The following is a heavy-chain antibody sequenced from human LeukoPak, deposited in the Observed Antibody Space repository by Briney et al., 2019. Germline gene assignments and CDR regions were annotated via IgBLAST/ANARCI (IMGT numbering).Heavy chain of an antibody. V-gene: IGHV3-33*01. CDR1: GFTLSNYG. CDR3: ARDPTHYDFWSGYWSYYFDY. Sequence: GGSLRLSCAVSGFTLSNYGMHWVRQAPGKGLEWVAVIWYDGSNKHYADSVKGRFTISRDNAKNTLYLQMNSLRAEDTAVYYCARDPTHYDFWSGYWSYYFDYWGQGTLVTVSS. CDR2: IWYDGSNK. J-gene: IGHJ4*02. D-gene: IGHD3-3*01.